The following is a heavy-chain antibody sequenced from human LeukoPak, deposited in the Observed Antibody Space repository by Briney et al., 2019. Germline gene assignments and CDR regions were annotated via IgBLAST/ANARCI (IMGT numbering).Heavy chain of an antibody. CDR2: IYYSGST. CDR1: GGSISTYY. Sequence: SGTLSLTCTVSGGSISTYYWSWIRQPPGKGLEWIGYIYYSGSTKYNPSLKSRVTISVDTSKNQFSLKLSSVTAADTAVYYCAREYSSSRGYWYFDLWGRGTLVTVSS. V-gene: IGHV4-59*08. CDR3: AREYSSSRGYWYFDL. J-gene: IGHJ2*01. D-gene: IGHD6-6*01.